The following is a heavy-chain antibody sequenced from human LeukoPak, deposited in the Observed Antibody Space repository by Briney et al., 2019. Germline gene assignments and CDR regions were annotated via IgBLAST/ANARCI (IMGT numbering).Heavy chain of an antibody. J-gene: IGHJ3*02. CDR1: GGSISSRSYY. CDR3: ARGSSSGRSGHDAFDI. D-gene: IGHD3-10*01. Sequence: SETLSLTCTVSGGSISSRSYYWGWIRQPPGKGLEWIGNIYYSGSSYYNPSLKSRVTISVDTSKNQFSLKLTSVTAADTAVYYCARGSSSGRSGHDAFDIWGQGTMVTVSP. V-gene: IGHV4-39*07. CDR2: IYYSGSS.